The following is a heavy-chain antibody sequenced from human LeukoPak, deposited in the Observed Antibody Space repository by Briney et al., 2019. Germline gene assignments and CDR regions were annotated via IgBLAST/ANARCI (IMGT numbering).Heavy chain of an antibody. V-gene: IGHV4-34*01. CDR2: INHSGST. D-gene: IGHD1-1*01. J-gene: IGHJ4*02. Sequence: PSETLSLTCTVFGGSFTDYFWTWIRHSPGKGLEWIGEINHSGSTNYNPSLKSRVTISVDTSKNQFSLKLSSVTAADTAVYYCARRGWNGWFDYWGQGTLVTVSS. CDR1: GGSFTDYF. CDR3: ARRGWNGWFDY.